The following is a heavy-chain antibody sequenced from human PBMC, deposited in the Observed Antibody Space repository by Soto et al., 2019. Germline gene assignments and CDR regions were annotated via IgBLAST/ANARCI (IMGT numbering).Heavy chain of an antibody. CDR1: GGTFSSYT. CDR3: AREGTYYYDSSGYYHFDY. Sequence: ASVKVSCKASGGTFSSYTISWVRQAPGQGLEWMGRIIPILGIANYAQKFQGRVTITADKSTSTAYMELSSLRSEDTAVYYCAREGTYYYDSSGYYHFDYWGQGTLVTVSS. J-gene: IGHJ4*02. CDR2: IIPILGIA. D-gene: IGHD3-22*01. V-gene: IGHV1-69*04.